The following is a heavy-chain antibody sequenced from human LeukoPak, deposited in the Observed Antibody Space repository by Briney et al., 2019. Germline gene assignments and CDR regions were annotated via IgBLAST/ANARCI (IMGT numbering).Heavy chain of an antibody. D-gene: IGHD3-3*01. Sequence: GASVTVSCTASGYTFTSYYMHWVRQAPGQGLEWMGIINPSGGSTTYAQNFQGRVTMTRDTSTSAVYMELSSLRSEDTAVYYCAIWSGYYNYFDYWGQGTLVTVSS. J-gene: IGHJ4*02. CDR1: GYTFTSYY. CDR2: INPSGGST. V-gene: IGHV1-46*01. CDR3: AIWSGYYNYFDY.